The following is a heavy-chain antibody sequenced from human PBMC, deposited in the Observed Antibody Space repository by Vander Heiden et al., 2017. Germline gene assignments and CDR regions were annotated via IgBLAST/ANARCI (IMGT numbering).Heavy chain of an antibody. Sequence: EVQLLESGGGLVQPGGSLSVSCAPSGFTFRSSAMRWVRQAPGKGLEGGAASSGRGGGTYYADSVKGRFTISRDNSKNTLYLQMNSLRAEDTAVYYCAKCLLDMVRGQWRPYYFDYWGQGTLVTVSS. CDR2: SSGRGGGT. J-gene: IGHJ4*02. CDR3: AKCLLDMVRGQWRPYYFDY. V-gene: IGHV3-23*01. D-gene: IGHD6-19*01. CDR1: GFTFRSSA.